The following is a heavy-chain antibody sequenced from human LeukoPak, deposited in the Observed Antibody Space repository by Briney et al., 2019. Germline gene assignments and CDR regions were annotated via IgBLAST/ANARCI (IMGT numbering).Heavy chain of an antibody. CDR2: IRSKAYGGTT. CDR1: GFTFGDYA. J-gene: IGHJ6*02. Sequence: GGSLRLSCTASGFTFGDYAMSWFRQAPGKGLEWVGFIRSKAYGGTTEYAASVKGRFTISRDDSKSIAYLQMNSLKTEDTAVYYCTLVSVATTYYYYSMDVWGQGTTVTVSS. CDR3: TLVSVATTYYYYSMDV. D-gene: IGHD5-12*01. V-gene: IGHV3-49*03.